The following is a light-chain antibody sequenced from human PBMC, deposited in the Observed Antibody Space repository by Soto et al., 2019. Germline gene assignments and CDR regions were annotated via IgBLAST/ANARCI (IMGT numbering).Light chain of an antibody. Sequence: QSALTQPPSASGSPGQSVTISCTGTSIDVGDYNYVSWYQQHPGKAPKLMIYEVSKRPSWVPDRFSGSKSGNTASLTVSGLQAEDEADYYCSSYAGKGVFGGGTKLTVL. CDR2: EVS. J-gene: IGLJ2*01. CDR3: SSYAGKGV. V-gene: IGLV2-8*01. CDR1: SIDVGDYNY.